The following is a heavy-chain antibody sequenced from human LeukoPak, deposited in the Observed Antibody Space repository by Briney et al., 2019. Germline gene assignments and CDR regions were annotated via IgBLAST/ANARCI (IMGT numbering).Heavy chain of an antibody. D-gene: IGHD2-2*01. CDR1: GDSISSSSYY. V-gene: IGHV4-39*07. J-gene: IGHJ6*03. Sequence: SETLSLTCTVSGDSISSSSYYWGWVRQPPAKGLEWIGSIYYSGSTYYNPSLKSRVTISVDTSKNQFSLKLSSVTAADTAVYYCARGTGYCSSTSCYGAYYYYYYYMDVWGKGTTVTVSS. CDR3: ARGTGYCSSTSCYGAYYYYYYYMDV. CDR2: IYYSGST.